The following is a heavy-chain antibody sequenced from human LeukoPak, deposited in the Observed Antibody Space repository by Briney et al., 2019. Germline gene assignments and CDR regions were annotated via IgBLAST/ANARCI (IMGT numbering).Heavy chain of an antibody. J-gene: IGHJ4*02. V-gene: IGHV3-7*01. CDR1: GFTFSSYW. Sequence: GGSLRFSCAASGFTFSSYWMSWVRQAPGKGLEWVANIKQDGSEKYYVDSVKGRFTISRDNAKNSLYLQMNSLRAEDTAVYYCARDPGYSYGPPFDYWGQGTLVTVSS. D-gene: IGHD5-18*01. CDR2: IKQDGSEK. CDR3: ARDPGYSYGPPFDY.